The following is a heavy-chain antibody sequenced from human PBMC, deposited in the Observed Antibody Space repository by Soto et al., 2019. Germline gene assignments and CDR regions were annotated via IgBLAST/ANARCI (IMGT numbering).Heavy chain of an antibody. D-gene: IGHD1-26*01. J-gene: IGHJ4*02. CDR1: GFTFSRNS. Sequence: PGGSLRLSCAASGFTFSRNSMNWVRQAPGKGLEWVSYISTSSSTIYYADSVKGRFTISRDNAKNSLYLQMNSLRDGDTAVYYCARDSDLLFFDYWGQGTLVTVSS. CDR3: ARDSDLLFFDY. CDR2: ISTSSSTI. V-gene: IGHV3-48*02.